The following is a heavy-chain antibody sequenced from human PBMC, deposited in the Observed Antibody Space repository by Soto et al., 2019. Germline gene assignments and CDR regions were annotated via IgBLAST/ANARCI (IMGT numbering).Heavy chain of an antibody. CDR3: ASWSHWNPLYYSGMDV. CDR1: GGTFSNFT. Sequence: QVQLVQSGAEVKKPGSSVKVSCKASGGTFSNFTISWVRQAPGQGLEWMGGIIPIFQTANYALKFKGRVTITADESTTTAYMELNSLGSEDTAVYYCASWSHWNPLYYSGMDVWGQGTTVVVSS. D-gene: IGHD1-1*01. V-gene: IGHV1-69*01. CDR2: IIPIFQTA. J-gene: IGHJ6*02.